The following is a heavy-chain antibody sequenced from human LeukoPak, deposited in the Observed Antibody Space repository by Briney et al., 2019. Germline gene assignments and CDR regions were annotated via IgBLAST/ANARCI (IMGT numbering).Heavy chain of an antibody. Sequence: PGGSLRLSCAASGFTFSSYSMNWVRQAPGKGLEWASFISSGSSYIYYADSVKGRFIISRDNAKNSLYLQMNSLRAEDTAVYYCARRGTLFGEFNFDYWGQGTLVTVSS. CDR2: ISSGSSYI. D-gene: IGHD3-10*02. CDR1: GFTFSSYS. V-gene: IGHV3-21*01. CDR3: ARRGTLFGEFNFDY. J-gene: IGHJ4*02.